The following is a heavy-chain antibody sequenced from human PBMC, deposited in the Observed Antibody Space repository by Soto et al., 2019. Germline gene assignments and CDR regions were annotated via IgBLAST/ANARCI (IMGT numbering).Heavy chain of an antibody. CDR2: TYYRSKWYN. J-gene: IGHJ3*02. D-gene: IGHD2-15*01. CDR3: AREGQSVSQISQIVVVVAAVDAFDI. Sequence: PSQTLSLTCVISGYSVSSNSAAWNWIRQSPSRGLEWLGRTYYRSKWYNDYAVSVKSRITINPDTSKNQFSLQLNSVTPEDTAVYYCAREGQSVSQISQIVVVVAAVDAFDIWGQGTMVTVSS. CDR1: GYSVSSNSAA. V-gene: IGHV6-1*01.